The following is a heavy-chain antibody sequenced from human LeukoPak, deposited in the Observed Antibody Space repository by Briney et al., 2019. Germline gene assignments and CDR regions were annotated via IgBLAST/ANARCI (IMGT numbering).Heavy chain of an antibody. CDR3: ARQRSGSYVYWYFDL. CDR2: IYPGDSDT. D-gene: IGHD1-26*01. Sequence: GESLKISCKGSGYSFTSYWIGWVRQMPGKGLEWMGIIYPGDSDTRYSPSFQGQVTISADKSISTAYLQWSSLKASDTAMYYCARQRSGSYVYWYFDLWGRGTLVTVSS. J-gene: IGHJ2*01. CDR1: GYSFTSYW. V-gene: IGHV5-51*01.